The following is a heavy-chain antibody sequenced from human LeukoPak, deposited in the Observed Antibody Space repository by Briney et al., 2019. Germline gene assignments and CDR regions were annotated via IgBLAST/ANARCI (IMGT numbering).Heavy chain of an antibody. J-gene: IGHJ4*02. CDR1: GYTFTSYY. V-gene: IGHV1-46*01. CDR3: ARSEGYCSSTSCYGSGHFDY. Sequence: ASVKVSCKASGYTFTSYYIHWVRQAPGQGLEWMGNINPGGGTTSYAQKFQGRVTMTRDTSTSTVYMEVSSLRSEDTAVYHCARSEGYCSSTSCYGSGHFDYWGQGTLVTVSS. CDR2: INPGGGTT. D-gene: IGHD2-2*01.